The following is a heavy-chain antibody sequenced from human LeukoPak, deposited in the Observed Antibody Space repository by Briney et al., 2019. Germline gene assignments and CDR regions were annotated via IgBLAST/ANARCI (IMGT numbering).Heavy chain of an antibody. CDR2: IYTSGST. V-gene: IGHV4-61*02. CDR3: ARAIAVAGPIDY. J-gene: IGHJ4*02. Sequence: SETLSLTCTVSGGSISSGSYYWTWIRQPAGKGLEWIGRIYTSGSTNYNPSLKSRVTISVDTSKNQFSLKLSSVTAADTAVYYCARAIAVAGPIDYWGQGTLVTVSS. CDR1: GGSISSGSYY. D-gene: IGHD6-19*01.